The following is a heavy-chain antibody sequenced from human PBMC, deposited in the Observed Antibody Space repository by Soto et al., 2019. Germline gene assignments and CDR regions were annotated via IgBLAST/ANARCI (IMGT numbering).Heavy chain of an antibody. D-gene: IGHD2-15*01. V-gene: IGHV3-23*01. J-gene: IGHJ5*02. Sequence: GGSLRLSCAASGFTFSSYAMSWVRQAPGKGLEWVSAISGSGGSTYYADSVKGRFTISRDNSKNTLYLQMNSLRAEDTAVYYSAKVGFPGYCRGGGCNTRCWDPWGQGPLVPVSS. CDR2: ISGSGGST. CDR3: AKVGFPGYCRGGGCNTRCWDP. CDR1: GFTFSSYA.